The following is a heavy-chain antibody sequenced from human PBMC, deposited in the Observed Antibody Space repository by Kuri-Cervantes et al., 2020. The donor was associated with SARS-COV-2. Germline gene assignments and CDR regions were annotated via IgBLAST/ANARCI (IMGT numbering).Heavy chain of an antibody. D-gene: IGHD3-3*01. J-gene: IGHJ3*02. V-gene: IGHV3-30*03. CDR3: ARVSRITIFGVANDAFDI. Sequence: GESLKISCATSGFSFRRYGMHWVRQAPGKGLEWVAVIPYDGSDKFYADSVRGRFTISRDNAKNSLYLQMNSLRAEDTAVYYCARVSRITIFGVANDAFDIWGQGTMVTVSS. CDR2: IPYDGSDK. CDR1: GFSFRRYG.